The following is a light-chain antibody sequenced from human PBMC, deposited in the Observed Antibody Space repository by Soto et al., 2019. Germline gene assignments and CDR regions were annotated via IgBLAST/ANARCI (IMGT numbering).Light chain of an antibody. J-gene: IGKJ2*01. Sequence: DAVMTQSPLSLPVTLGQPASISCRSSQSLVHSTGNTYLNWFQQRPGQSPRRLIYKVSNRDSGVPDRFSGSASGTDFILKISRVEAEDIGVYYCMQDTHWPYTFDQGTKLEI. CDR3: MQDTHWPYT. CDR2: KVS. V-gene: IGKV2-30*02. CDR1: QSLVHSTGNTY.